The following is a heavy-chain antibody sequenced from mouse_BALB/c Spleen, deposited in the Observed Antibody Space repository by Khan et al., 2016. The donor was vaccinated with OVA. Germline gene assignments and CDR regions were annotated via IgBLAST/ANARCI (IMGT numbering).Heavy chain of an antibody. V-gene: IGHV5-9*03. CDR2: ISSGGDNT. D-gene: IGHD2-1*01. CDR1: GFTFSIYT. Sequence: EVELVESGGGLVKPGGSLKLSCAASGFTFSIYTISWVRQTPERRLEWVATISSGGDNTFYPDSLRGRFTISRDNAKNNLYLHMSSLRSEDTALYYCARSNYGTFAYWGQGTLVTVSA. CDR3: ARSNYGTFAY. J-gene: IGHJ3*01.